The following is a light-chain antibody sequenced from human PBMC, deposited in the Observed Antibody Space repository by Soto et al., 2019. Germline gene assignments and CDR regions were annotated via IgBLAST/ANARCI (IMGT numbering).Light chain of an antibody. CDR2: DGS. CDR1: QSINTW. Sequence: DIQMTQSPSTLSASVGDRITITCRASQSINTWLAWYQQKPGEAPKLLIYDGSTLERGVPSRFSGSGSGPEFTRPISRLQPDDFGTFYCQQYKTYYRTFGQGTTVEV. CDR3: QQYKTYYRT. J-gene: IGKJ1*01. V-gene: IGKV1-5*03.